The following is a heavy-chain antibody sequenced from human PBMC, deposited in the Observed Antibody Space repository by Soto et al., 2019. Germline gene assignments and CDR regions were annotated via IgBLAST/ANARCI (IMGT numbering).Heavy chain of an antibody. V-gene: IGHV3-7*01. J-gene: IGHJ4*02. CDR1: GFTFSSYW. Sequence: EVQLVESGGGLVQPGGSLRLSCAASGFTFSSYWMSWVRQAPGKGLEWVANIKQDGRQKYYVDSVKGRFTISRDNGKNSLYLQMNSLRAEDTTVYYCARGNDFWSGYYYFDYWGQGTLVTVSS. D-gene: IGHD3-3*01. CDR3: ARGNDFWSGYYYFDY. CDR2: IKQDGRQK.